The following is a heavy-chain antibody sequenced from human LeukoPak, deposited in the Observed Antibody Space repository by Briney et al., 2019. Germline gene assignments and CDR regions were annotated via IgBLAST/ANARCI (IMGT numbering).Heavy chain of an antibody. J-gene: IGHJ4*02. Sequence: GGSLRLSCAVSGITLSNYGMSWVRQAPGKGREWVAGMSGSGGGTNYADPAKGRFTISRDNPKNTLHLQMNSLRAEDTAVYFCAKRGVVIRVILVGFHKEAYYFDSWGQGALVTVSS. D-gene: IGHD3-22*01. CDR2: MSGSGGGT. CDR3: AKRGVVIRVILVGFHKEAYYFDS. V-gene: IGHV3-23*01. CDR1: GITLSNYG.